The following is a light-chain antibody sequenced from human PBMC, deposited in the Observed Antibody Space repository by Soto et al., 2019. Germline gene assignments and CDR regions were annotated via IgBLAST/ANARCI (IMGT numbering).Light chain of an antibody. CDR1: QSVSTY. Sequence: EIVLTQSPATLSLSPGQRATLSCRASQSVSTYLAWYQQKPGQAPRLLIYDASTRATGIPARFSGSGSGTDFTLTISSLEPEXXXXXXXXXXXXXXPTWTFGQGTKVEIK. V-gene: IGKV3-11*01. J-gene: IGKJ1*01. CDR2: DAS. CDR3: XXXXXXXPTWT.